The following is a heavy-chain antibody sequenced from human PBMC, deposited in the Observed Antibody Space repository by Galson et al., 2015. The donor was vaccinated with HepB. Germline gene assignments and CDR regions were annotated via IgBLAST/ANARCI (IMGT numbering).Heavy chain of an antibody. Sequence: QSGAEVIKPGESLKISCEGCGSSVTSYWIGWVRQMPGKGLEWMGIVYPRDSDTRYSPSFQGQVTISADKSISTAYPQWSSLKASDTAMHYCARRFYDASVPDYWGQGTLVTVSS. J-gene: IGHJ4*02. CDR1: GSSVTSYW. CDR3: ARRFYDASVPDY. V-gene: IGHV5-51*01. CDR2: VYPRDSDT. D-gene: IGHD3-22*01.